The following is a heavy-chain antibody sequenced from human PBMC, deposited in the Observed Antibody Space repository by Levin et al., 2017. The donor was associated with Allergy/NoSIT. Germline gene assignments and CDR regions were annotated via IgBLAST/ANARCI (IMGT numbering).Heavy chain of an antibody. CDR3: ARIVVVAATIS. J-gene: IGHJ5*02. Sequence: SQTLSLTCTVSGGSISSSSYYWGWIRQPPGKGLEWIGSIYYSGSTYYNPSLKSRVTISVDTSKNQFSLKLSSVTAADTAVYYCARIVVVAATISWGQGTLVTVSS. V-gene: IGHV4-39*01. CDR2: IYYSGST. D-gene: IGHD2-15*01. CDR1: GGSISSSSYY.